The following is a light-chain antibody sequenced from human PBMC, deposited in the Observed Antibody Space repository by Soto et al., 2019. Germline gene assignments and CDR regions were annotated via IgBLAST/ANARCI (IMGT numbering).Light chain of an antibody. CDR2: GAS. Sequence: EIVMTQSPATLSVSPGERATLSCRASQSVSSNLAWYQQIPGQAPRLLIYGASTRATGIPARFSRRGSGTEFTLNISSLQSEDFAVYYCQQYYNWPPWTCGQRTKVDIK. J-gene: IGKJ1*01. CDR1: QSVSSN. V-gene: IGKV3-15*01. CDR3: QQYYNWPPWT.